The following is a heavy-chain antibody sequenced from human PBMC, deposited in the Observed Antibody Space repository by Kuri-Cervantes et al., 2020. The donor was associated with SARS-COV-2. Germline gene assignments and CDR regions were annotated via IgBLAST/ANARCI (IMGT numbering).Heavy chain of an antibody. J-gene: IGHJ1*01. V-gene: IGHV4-34*01. CDR3: ARRHCSSISCYLRHNGYFQH. D-gene: IGHD2-2*01. CDR2: INHGGST. CDR1: GGSFSGYY. Sequence: ESLKISCAVYGGSFSGYYWSWIRQPSGKGLEWIGEINHGGSTNYNPSLKSRVTISVDTSKNQFSLKLSSVTAADTAVYYCARRHCSSISCYLRHNGYFQHWGQGTLVTVSS.